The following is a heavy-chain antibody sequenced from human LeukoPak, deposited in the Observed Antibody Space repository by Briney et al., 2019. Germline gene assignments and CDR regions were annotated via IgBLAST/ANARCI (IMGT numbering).Heavy chain of an antibody. Sequence: GASVKVSCKASGYTFTRYYMHWVRQAPGQGLEWMGIINPSVGTSTYAQKFQGRVTMTGDTSTSTVYMELNSLRSEDTAVYYCARVDCSGTSCHSFLDYWGQGTLVTVSS. CDR1: GYTFTRYY. CDR3: ARVDCSGTSCHSFLDY. V-gene: IGHV1-46*01. CDR2: INPSVGTS. D-gene: IGHD2-15*01. J-gene: IGHJ4*02.